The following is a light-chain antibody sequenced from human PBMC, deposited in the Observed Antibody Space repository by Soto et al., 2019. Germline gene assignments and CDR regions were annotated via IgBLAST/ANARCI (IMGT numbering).Light chain of an antibody. Sequence: DIQMTQSPSSLSASVGDRVTITCRASQSISSNLNWYQQKPGKAPKLLIYAASSLQSGVPSRFSGGGSGTDFTLTISSLQPEDFATYSCQQSYSTPRTFGGGTKVVIK. V-gene: IGKV1-39*01. CDR1: QSISSN. J-gene: IGKJ4*01. CDR2: AAS. CDR3: QQSYSTPRT.